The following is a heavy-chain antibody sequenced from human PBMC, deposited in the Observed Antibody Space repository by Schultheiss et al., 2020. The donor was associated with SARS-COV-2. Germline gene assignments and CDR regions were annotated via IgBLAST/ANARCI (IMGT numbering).Heavy chain of an antibody. Sequence: SETLSLTCTVSGGSISSYYWSWIRQPPGKGLEWIGYIYYSGSTNYNPSLKSRVTISVDTSKNQFSLKLSSVTAADTAVYYCARVRYCSSTSCYISIVHFDYWGQGTLVTVSS. CDR2: IYYSGST. CDR3: ARVRYCSSTSCYISIVHFDY. J-gene: IGHJ4*02. V-gene: IGHV4-59*01. D-gene: IGHD2-2*02. CDR1: GGSISSYY.